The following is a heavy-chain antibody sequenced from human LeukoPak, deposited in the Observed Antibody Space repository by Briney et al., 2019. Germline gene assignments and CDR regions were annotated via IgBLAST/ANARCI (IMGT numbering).Heavy chain of an antibody. Sequence: GGSLRLSCAASGFTFISYAIHWVRQAPGKGLEWVAVISFHGTDSFYADSVKGRFTISRDNAENTLYLHLNSLRVEDTAVYYCANSFGPVIAAAGTGADWGQGTLVTVSS. J-gene: IGHJ4*02. V-gene: IGHV3-30*04. CDR3: ANSFGPVIAAAGTGAD. CDR1: GFTFISYA. CDR2: ISFHGTDS. D-gene: IGHD6-13*01.